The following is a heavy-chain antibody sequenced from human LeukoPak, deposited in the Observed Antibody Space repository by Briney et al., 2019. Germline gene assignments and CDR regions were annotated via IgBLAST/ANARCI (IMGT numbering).Heavy chain of an antibody. CDR2: ISYGGSNK. D-gene: IGHD3-3*01. Sequence: PGGSLRLSCAASGFTFSSYAMHWVRQAPGKGLEWVAVISYGGSNKYYADSVKGRFTISRDNSKNTLYLQMNSLRAEDTAVYYCAKETYYDFWSGYAAFDYWGQGTLVTVSS. J-gene: IGHJ4*02. V-gene: IGHV3-30-3*01. CDR3: AKETYYDFWSGYAAFDY. CDR1: GFTFSSYA.